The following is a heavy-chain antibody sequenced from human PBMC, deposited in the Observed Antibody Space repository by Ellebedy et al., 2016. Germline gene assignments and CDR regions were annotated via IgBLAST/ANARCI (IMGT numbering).Heavy chain of an antibody. CDR3: AAGLHGYFRA. CDR1: GFTFSNYV. J-gene: IGHJ4*02. CDR2: ISGSGGRT. V-gene: IGHV3-23*01. D-gene: IGHD6-25*01. Sequence: GESLKISXAASGFTFSNYVMTWVRQAPGKGLEWVSSISGSGGRTYFADSVKGRFTISRDDAYNSLALQMTSLRVEDTGIYFCAAGLHGYFRAWGQGARVIVSS.